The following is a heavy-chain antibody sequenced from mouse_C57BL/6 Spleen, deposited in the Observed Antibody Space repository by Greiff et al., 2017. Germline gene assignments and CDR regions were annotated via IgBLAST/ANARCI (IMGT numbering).Heavy chain of an antibody. D-gene: IGHD2-4*01. Sequence: QVQLQQPGAELVMPGASVKLSCKASGYTFTSYWMHWVKQRPGQGLEWIGEIDPSDSYTNYNQKFKGKSTLTVDKSSSTAYMQLSSLTSEDSAVYYCARRMITRAMDYWGQGTSVTVSS. CDR1: GYTFTSYW. CDR3: ARRMITRAMDY. V-gene: IGHV1-69*01. CDR2: IDPSDSYT. J-gene: IGHJ4*01.